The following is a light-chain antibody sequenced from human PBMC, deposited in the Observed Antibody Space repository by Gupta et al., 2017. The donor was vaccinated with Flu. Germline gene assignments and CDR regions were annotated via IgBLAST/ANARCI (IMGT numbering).Light chain of an antibody. CDR2: GAS. CDR3: QQYDDTPPWT. J-gene: IGKJ1*01. Sequence: IVLTQSPGPLSLSPGEGATLSCRASQSVRSDALAWYQQKPGQALRLLVYGASNRATGIPDRFSASGSGTDFTLTISRLEPEDFAVYYCQQYDDTPPWTFGQGTKVEIK. V-gene: IGKV3-20*01. CDR1: QSVRSDA.